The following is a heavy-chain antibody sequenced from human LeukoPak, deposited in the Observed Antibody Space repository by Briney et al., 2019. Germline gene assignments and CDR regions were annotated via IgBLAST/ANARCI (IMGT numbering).Heavy chain of an antibody. D-gene: IGHD3-22*01. CDR1: GFTFSSYT. CDR3: VKEAMYYYDTSGYFEVDY. Sequence: GGSLRLSCAASGFTFSSYTMHWVRQAPGKGLEYVSTIVSNGGNTYYADSVKGRFTISRDNSKNTLYLQMSSLRAEDTAVYYCVKEAMYYYDTSGYFEVDYWGQGTLVTVSS. CDR2: IVSNGGNT. J-gene: IGHJ4*02. V-gene: IGHV3-64D*06.